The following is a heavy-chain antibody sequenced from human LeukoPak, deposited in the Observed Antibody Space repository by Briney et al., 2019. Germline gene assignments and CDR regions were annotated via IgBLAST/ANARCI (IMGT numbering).Heavy chain of an antibody. V-gene: IGHV3-30*18. CDR1: GFTFSSYG. Sequence: GGSLRLSCAASGFTFSSYGMHWVRQAPGKGLEWVTVISYDGSNKYYADSVKGRFTISRDNSKNTLYLQMNSLRAEDTAVYYCAKVWAPYDSSDYLFDYFDYWGQGTLVTVSS. CDR2: ISYDGSNK. J-gene: IGHJ4*02. CDR3: AKVWAPYDSSDYLFDYFDY. D-gene: IGHD3-22*01.